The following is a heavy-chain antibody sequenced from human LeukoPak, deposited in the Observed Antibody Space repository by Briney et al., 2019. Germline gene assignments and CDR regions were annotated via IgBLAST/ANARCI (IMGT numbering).Heavy chain of an antibody. D-gene: IGHD3-3*01. CDR2: INHSGST. V-gene: IGHV4-34*01. J-gene: IGHJ3*02. Sequence: SETLSLTCAVYGGSFGGYYWSWIRQPPGKGLEWIGEINHSGSTNYNPSLKSRVTISVDTSKNQFSLKLSSVTAADTAVYYCARGGFLEWLGAFDIWGQGTMVTVSS. CDR1: GGSFGGYY. CDR3: ARGGFLEWLGAFDI.